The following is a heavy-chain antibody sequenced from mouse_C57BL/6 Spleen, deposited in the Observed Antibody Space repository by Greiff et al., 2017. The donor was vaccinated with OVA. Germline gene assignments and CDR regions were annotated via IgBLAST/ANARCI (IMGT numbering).Heavy chain of an antibody. J-gene: IGHJ4*01. D-gene: IGHD2-1*01. CDR2: ISDGGSYT. CDR1: GFTFSSYA. Sequence: EVKLVESGGGLVKPGGSLKLSCAASGFTFSSYAMSWVRQTPEKRLEWVATISDGGSYTYYPDKVKGRVTICRDNAKNNLYLQMSHLKSEDTAMYYCAREKNGKWAYYDAMDYWGQGTSVTVSS. V-gene: IGHV5-4*01. CDR3: AREKNGKWAYYDAMDY.